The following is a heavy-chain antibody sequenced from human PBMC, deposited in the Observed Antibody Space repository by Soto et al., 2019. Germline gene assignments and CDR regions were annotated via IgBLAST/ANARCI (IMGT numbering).Heavy chain of an antibody. CDR2: IPYNGTT. V-gene: IGHV4-34*01. CDR3: ARGRRIAAPGKWFDP. Sequence: PSETLSLTCGVYGGSFTGYYWSWIRQPPGKGLEWIGEIPYNGTTNYNPSLKSRVAMSVDTSKNQFSLKLSSVTAADTAIYYCARGRRIAAPGKWFDPWGQGTLVTVS. D-gene: IGHD6-13*01. J-gene: IGHJ5*02. CDR1: GGSFTGYY.